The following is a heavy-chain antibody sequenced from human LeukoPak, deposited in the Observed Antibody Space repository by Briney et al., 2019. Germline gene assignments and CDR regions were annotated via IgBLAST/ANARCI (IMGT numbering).Heavy chain of an antibody. J-gene: IGHJ4*02. V-gene: IGHV3-7*01. D-gene: IGHD4-23*01. CDR1: AFTFSNYW. Sequence: PTGGSLRLSCAASAFTFSNYWMSWVRQAPGKGLEWVANIKEDGSEINYVDSVKGRSTISRDNAKNSLYLQMNSLRVDDTAVYYCARDRGYSPFDYWGQRTLVTVSS. CDR2: IKEDGSEI. CDR3: ARDRGYSPFDY.